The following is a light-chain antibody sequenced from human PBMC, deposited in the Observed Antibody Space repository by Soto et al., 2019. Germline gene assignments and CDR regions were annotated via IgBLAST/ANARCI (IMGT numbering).Light chain of an antibody. J-gene: IGKJ5*01. CDR1: QSVSSSY. V-gene: IGKV3-20*01. CDR2: GAS. Sequence: EIVLTQSPGTLSLSPGERATLSCRASQSVSSSYLAWYQQKSGQAPRLLISGASSRATGIPDRFSGSGSGPDFTLTIRRLEPEDFAIYYCQQYGNSPITFGQGTRLEIK. CDR3: QQYGNSPIT.